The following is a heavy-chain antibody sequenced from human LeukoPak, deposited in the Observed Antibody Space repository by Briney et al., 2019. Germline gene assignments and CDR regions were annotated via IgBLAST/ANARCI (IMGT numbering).Heavy chain of an antibody. D-gene: IGHD1-1*01. V-gene: IGHV3-66*02. Sequence: LAGGSLRLSCAVSGFTVTSNFMSWVRQAPGKGLEWVSVIYDRGDTYYADSVKGRFTVSRDTSKNTLYLQLNNLGAEDTAVYYCAGRRANTCNFCFVHWGQGTLVTVSS. CDR3: AGRRANTCNFCFVH. CDR1: GFTVTSNF. CDR2: IYDRGDT. J-gene: IGHJ4*02.